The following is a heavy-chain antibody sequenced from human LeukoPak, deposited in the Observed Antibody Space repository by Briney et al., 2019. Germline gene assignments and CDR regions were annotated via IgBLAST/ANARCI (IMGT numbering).Heavy chain of an antibody. D-gene: IGHD1-26*01. CDR2: IWYDGSNK. CDR3: ARASGSYYRGGPNLDY. V-gene: IGHV3-33*08. J-gene: IGHJ4*02. Sequence: PGRSLRLSCAASGFTFSRYGMHWVRQAPGKGLEWVAVIWYDGSNKYYADSVKGRFTISRDNSKNTLYLQMNSLRAEDTAVYYCARASGSYYRGGPNLDYWAREPWSPSPQ. CDR1: GFTFSRYG.